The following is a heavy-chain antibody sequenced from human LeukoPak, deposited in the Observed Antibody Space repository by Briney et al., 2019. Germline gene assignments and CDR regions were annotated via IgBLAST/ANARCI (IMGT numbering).Heavy chain of an antibody. D-gene: IGHD6-19*01. CDR3: ARAYSGFSSRGFDY. CDR2: IWYDGSNK. V-gene: IGHV3-33*01. J-gene: IGHJ4*02. CDR1: GFTFNSYG. Sequence: GGSLRLSCATSGFTFNSYGFPWVRQAPGKGLEWEADIWYDGSNKYYADSVKGRFTISRDNSKNTVFLQMTSLRAEDTAVYYCARAYSGFSSRGFDYWGQGTLVSVSS.